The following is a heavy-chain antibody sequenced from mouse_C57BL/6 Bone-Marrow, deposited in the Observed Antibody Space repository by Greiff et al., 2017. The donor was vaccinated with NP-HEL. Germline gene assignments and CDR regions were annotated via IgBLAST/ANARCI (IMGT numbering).Heavy chain of an antibody. V-gene: IGHV15-2*01. Sequence: QVQLKESGSELRSPGSSVKLSCKDFDSEVFPIAYMSWVRQKPGHGFEWIGGILPSIGRTIYGEKFEDKATLDADTLSNTAYLELNSLTSEDSAIYYCARAHYYGRVDYYAMDYWGQGTSVTVSS. CDR1: DSEVFPIAY. CDR3: ARAHYYGRVDYYAMDY. CDR2: ILPSIGRT. D-gene: IGHD1-1*01. J-gene: IGHJ4*01.